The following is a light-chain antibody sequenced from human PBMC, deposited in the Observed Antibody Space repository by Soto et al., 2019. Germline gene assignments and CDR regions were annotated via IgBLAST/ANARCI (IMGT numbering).Light chain of an antibody. Sequence: QSALTQPASVSGSPGQSITISCTGTSSDVGGYNYVSWYQQHPGKAPKLMIYGVSNRPSGVSNRFSGSKSDNTASLTISGLQAEDEADYYCSSYTSSSTLVVFDGGTKLTVL. CDR1: SSDVGGYNY. V-gene: IGLV2-14*01. CDR2: GVS. CDR3: SSYTSSSTLVV. J-gene: IGLJ2*01.